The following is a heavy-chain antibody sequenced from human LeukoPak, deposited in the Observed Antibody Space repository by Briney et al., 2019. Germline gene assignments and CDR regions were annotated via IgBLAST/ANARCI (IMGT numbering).Heavy chain of an antibody. CDR1: GYTFTSYA. J-gene: IGHJ6*02. Sequence: GASVKVSCKASGYTFTSYAIHWVRQAPGQRLEWMGWINAGNGNTKYSQRFQGRVTISRDTSASTAYMELSSLRSEDTAVYYCARSSSFKINGMDVWGQGTTVTVSS. D-gene: IGHD6-6*01. V-gene: IGHV1-3*01. CDR3: ARSSSFKINGMDV. CDR2: INAGNGNT.